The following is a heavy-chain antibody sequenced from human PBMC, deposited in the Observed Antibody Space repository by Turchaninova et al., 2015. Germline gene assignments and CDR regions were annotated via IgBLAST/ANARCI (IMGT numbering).Heavy chain of an antibody. D-gene: IGHD1-26*01. J-gene: IGHJ4*02. CDR2: ISGSDGST. Sequence: EVQLVESGGGLVQPGGSLRLSCAASGFTFRSYAMSWVRPAPGTGLEWFSAISGSDGSTYDADSVKGRFTFYRENAKNKLYLQMNSLRAEDTAVYYCAKGIVGATFFDYWGQGTLVTVSS. CDR3: AKGIVGATFFDY. CDR1: GFTFRSYA. V-gene: IGHV3-23*04.